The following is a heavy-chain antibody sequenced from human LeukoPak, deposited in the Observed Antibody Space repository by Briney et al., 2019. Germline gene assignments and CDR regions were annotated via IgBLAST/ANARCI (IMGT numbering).Heavy chain of an antibody. Sequence: GGSLRLSCAASGFTFSSYAINWVRQAPGEGLEWVSAISGSGGNTYYADSVKGRFTISRDNSKNTLYLQMNSLRAEDTAVYYCAREKRPRYCSGGSCLPDAFDIWGQGTMVTVSS. CDR1: GFTFSSYA. D-gene: IGHD2-15*01. J-gene: IGHJ3*02. V-gene: IGHV3-23*01. CDR2: ISGSGGNT. CDR3: AREKRPRYCSGGSCLPDAFDI.